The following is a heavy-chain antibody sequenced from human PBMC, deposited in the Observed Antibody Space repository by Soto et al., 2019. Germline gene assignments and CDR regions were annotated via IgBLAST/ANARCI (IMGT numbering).Heavy chain of an antibody. Sequence: GGSLRLSCAASGFPFRTSWMSWVRQAPGTGLEWLGNVNEDGSKSYYVDSVKGRFTIARDNAKNSLYLQMNSLRAEDTAVYYCARARPGYGAYEIWGQGTTVTVSS. J-gene: IGHJ3*02. CDR1: GFPFRTSW. D-gene: IGHD4-17*01. V-gene: IGHV3-7*03. CDR2: VNEDGSKS. CDR3: ARARPGYGAYEI.